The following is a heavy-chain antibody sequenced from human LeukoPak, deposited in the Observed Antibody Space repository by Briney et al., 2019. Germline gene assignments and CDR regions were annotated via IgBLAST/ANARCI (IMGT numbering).Heavy chain of an antibody. D-gene: IGHD3-10*01. CDR1: GFTFSSYA. CDR2: ISRAGDVT. V-gene: IGHV3-23*01. Sequence: GGSLRLSCAASGFTFSSYAMSWVRQAPGKGLEWVSAISRAGDVTYYADSVKGRFTISRDNSKNTLYLQMNSLRAEDTALYYCAKEAYYGSGSYSAFDYWGQGTLVTVSS. CDR3: AKEAYYGSGSYSAFDY. J-gene: IGHJ4*02.